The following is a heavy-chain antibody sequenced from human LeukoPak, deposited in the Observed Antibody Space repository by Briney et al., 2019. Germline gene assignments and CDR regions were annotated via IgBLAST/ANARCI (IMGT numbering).Heavy chain of an antibody. CDR2: ISSSSSYI. V-gene: IGHV3-21*01. J-gene: IGHJ4*02. Sequence: NPGGSLRLSCAASGFTFSSYSMNWVRQAPGKGLEWVSSISSSSSYIYYADSVKGRFTISRDNAKNSLYLRMNSLRAEDTAVYYCARAGYYYDSSGYYLEGFFDYWGQGTLVTVSS. D-gene: IGHD3-22*01. CDR1: GFTFSSYS. CDR3: ARAGYYYDSSGYYLEGFFDY.